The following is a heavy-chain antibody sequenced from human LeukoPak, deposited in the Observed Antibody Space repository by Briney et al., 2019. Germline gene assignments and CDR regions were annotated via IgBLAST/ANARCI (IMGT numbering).Heavy chain of an antibody. J-gene: IGHJ5*02. V-gene: IGHV4-4*07. CDR1: GGSVSDYH. D-gene: IGHD6-13*01. Sequence: SETLSLTCSVSGGSVSDYHWSWIRQPAGKGLEWIGRIFTSGTIHYHPSLRSRVTISVDQSKNQFFLKLTSVPAADTAVYYCARDRDIADYNWLDPWGQGTLVTVSP. CDR3: ARDRDIADYNWLDP. CDR2: IFTSGTI.